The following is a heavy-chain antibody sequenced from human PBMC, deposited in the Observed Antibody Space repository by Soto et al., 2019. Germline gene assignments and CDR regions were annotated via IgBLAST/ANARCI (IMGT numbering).Heavy chain of an antibody. D-gene: IGHD6-13*01. CDR3: ANDSSWYPTGWFDP. V-gene: IGHV1-18*01. Sequence: ASVKVSCKASGYTFISYGISWVRQAPGQGLEWMGWISAYNGNTNYAQKFQGRVTMTTDTSTSTAYMELRSLRSDDTAVYYCANDSSWYPTGWFDPWGQGTLVTVSS. CDR1: GYTFISYG. CDR2: ISAYNGNT. J-gene: IGHJ5*02.